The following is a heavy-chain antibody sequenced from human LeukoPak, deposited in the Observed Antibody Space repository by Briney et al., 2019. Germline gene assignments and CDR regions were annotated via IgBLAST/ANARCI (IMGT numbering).Heavy chain of an antibody. Sequence: SVKVSCKASGGTFSSYAISWVRQAPGQGLEWMGGIIPIFGTANYAQKFQGRVTITADESTSTAYMELSSLRSEDTAVYYCARGVGYCSSTSCPYSSWGQGTLVTVSS. D-gene: IGHD2-2*01. V-gene: IGHV1-69*13. CDR2: IIPIFGTA. CDR3: ARGVGYCSSTSCPYSS. J-gene: IGHJ4*02. CDR1: GGTFSSYA.